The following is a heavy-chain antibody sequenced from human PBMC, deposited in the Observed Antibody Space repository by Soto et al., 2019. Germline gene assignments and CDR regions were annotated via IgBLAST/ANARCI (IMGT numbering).Heavy chain of an antibody. CDR3: ARDSGDGYSEYYYYGMDV. D-gene: IGHD5-18*01. V-gene: IGHV4-59*01. CDR2: IYYSGST. CDR1: GGSISSYY. Sequence: SETLSLTCTVSGGSISSYYWSWIRQPPGKGLEWIGYIYYSGSTNYNPSLKSRATISVDTSKNQFSLKLSSVTAADTAVYYCARDSGDGYSEYYYYGMDVWGQGTTVTVSS. J-gene: IGHJ6*02.